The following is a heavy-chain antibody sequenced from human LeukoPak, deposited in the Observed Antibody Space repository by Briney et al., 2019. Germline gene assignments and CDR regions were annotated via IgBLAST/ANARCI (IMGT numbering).Heavy chain of an antibody. Sequence: ASVKVSCKASGGTFSSYAISWVRQAPGQGLEWMGWINPNSGGTNYAQKFQGRVTMTRDTSISTAYMELSRLRSDDTAVYYCARGPNFWSGYYLDWGQGTLVTVSS. D-gene: IGHD3-3*01. J-gene: IGHJ4*02. V-gene: IGHV1-2*02. CDR2: INPNSGGT. CDR1: GGTFSSYA. CDR3: ARGPNFWSGYYLD.